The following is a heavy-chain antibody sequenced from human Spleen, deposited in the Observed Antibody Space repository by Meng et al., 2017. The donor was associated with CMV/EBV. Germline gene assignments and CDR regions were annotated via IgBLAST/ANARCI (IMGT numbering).Heavy chain of an antibody. J-gene: IGHJ1*01. CDR3: ARAVPTYSSSWYGEYFQH. Sequence: ASVKVSCKASGYTFTGYYMHWVRQAPGQGLEWMGWINPNSGGTNYAQKFQGRVTMTRDTSISTAYMERSRLRSDYTAVYYCARAVPTYSSSWYGEYFQHWGQGTLVTVSS. D-gene: IGHD6-13*01. V-gene: IGHV1-2*02. CDR1: GYTFTGYY. CDR2: INPNSGGT.